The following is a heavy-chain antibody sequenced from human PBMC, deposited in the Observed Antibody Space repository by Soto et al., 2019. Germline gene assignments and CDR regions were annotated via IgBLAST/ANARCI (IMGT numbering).Heavy chain of an antibody. V-gene: IGHV4-39*02. J-gene: IGHJ4*02. Sequence: LSLTCTVSGGSISGSPYHWDWIRQPPGRGLEWIGSIGDDKRVYYNPSLTGRATLFVDTSKRNLSLQVNSVTAADTAVYYCAIIPTIEVSGPDYRGRGTPVTLSS. D-gene: IGHD6-19*01. CDR3: AIIPTIEVSGPDY. CDR1: GGSISGSPYH. CDR2: IGDDKRV.